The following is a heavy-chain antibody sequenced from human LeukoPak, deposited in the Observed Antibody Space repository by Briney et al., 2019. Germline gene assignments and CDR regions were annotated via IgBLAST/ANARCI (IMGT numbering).Heavy chain of an antibody. J-gene: IGHJ3*02. CDR3: ARAYYYDSSGYWDTAFDI. D-gene: IGHD3-22*01. Sequence: PSETLSLTCTVSGGSISSYYWSWIRQPPGKGLKWIGYIYYSGSTNYNPSLKSRVTISVDTSKNQFSLKLSSVTAADTAVYYCARAYYYDSSGYWDTAFDIWGQGTMVTVSS. V-gene: IGHV4-59*01. CDR1: GGSISSYY. CDR2: IYYSGST.